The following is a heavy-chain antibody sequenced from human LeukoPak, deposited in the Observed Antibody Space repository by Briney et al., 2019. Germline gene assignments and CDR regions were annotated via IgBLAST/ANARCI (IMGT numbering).Heavy chain of an antibody. D-gene: IGHD3-10*01. CDR3: TKWSGFGDD. CDR1: GFTFSSNS. J-gene: IGHJ4*02. Sequence: GGSLRLSCAASGFTFSSNSMTCVRQTPGKGLEWVSGISGSGDSTFYADSVKGRFTISRDNSRNTLYLQMSSLRPEDTAVYYCTKWSGFGDDWGQGTLVTVSS. CDR2: ISGSGDST. V-gene: IGHV3-23*01.